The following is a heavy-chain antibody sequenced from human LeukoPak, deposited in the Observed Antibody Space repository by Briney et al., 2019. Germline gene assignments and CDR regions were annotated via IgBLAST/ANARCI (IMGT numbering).Heavy chain of an antibody. Sequence: GGSLRLSCAASGFTFSSYAMSWVRQAPGKGLEWVSAISGSGGSTYYADSVKGRFTISRDNSKNTLYLQMNSLRAEDTAVYYCAKDALQLGAGGYNSSDLLAGYFQHWGQGTLVTVSS. CDR1: GFTFSSYA. D-gene: IGHD5-24*01. CDR2: ISGSGGST. V-gene: IGHV3-23*01. CDR3: AKDALQLGAGGYNSSDLLAGYFQH. J-gene: IGHJ1*01.